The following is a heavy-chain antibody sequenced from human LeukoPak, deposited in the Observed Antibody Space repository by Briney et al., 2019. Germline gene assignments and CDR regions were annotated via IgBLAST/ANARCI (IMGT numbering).Heavy chain of an antibody. CDR3: ARGAISDFWSGYYTGIRPNFDY. V-gene: IGHV1-2*02. CDR1: GYTFTGYY. J-gene: IGHJ4*02. Sequence: ASVKASCKASGYTFTGYYMHWVRQAPGQGLEWMGWINPNSGGTNYAQKFQGRVTMTRDTSISTAYMELSRLRSDDTAVYYCARGAISDFWSGYYTGIRPNFDYWGQGTLVTVSS. CDR2: INPNSGGT. D-gene: IGHD3-3*01.